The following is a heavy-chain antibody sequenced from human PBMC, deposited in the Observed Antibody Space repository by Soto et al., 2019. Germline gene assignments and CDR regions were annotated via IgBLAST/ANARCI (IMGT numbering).Heavy chain of an antibody. Sequence: QVQLVQSGAEVKKPGSSVKVSCKASGGTFSSYAISWVRQAPGQGLEWLGGIIPIFGTANYAQKFQGRVTITADESTSTAYMELSSARSEDTAVYYCARDSDSSSSYYYYGMDVWGQGTTVTVSS. CDR3: ARDSDSSSSYYYYGMDV. CDR2: IIPIFGTA. V-gene: IGHV1-69*12. J-gene: IGHJ6*02. CDR1: GGTFSSYA. D-gene: IGHD6-6*01.